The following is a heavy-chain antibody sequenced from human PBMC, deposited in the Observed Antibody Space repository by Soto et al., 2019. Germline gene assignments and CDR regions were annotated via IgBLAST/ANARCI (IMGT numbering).Heavy chain of an antibody. CDR3: ATTGPPVDY. V-gene: IGHV1-18*01. Sequence: QVQLVQSGAEVKKPGASVKVSCKASGYTFSSYAISWVRQAPGQGLEWMGWIITYNGNTNYAQKLQGRVTMTTDTPTTTAYMDLRSLRSDDTAVYYCATTGPPVDYWGQGTLVTVSS. CDR1: GYTFSSYA. CDR2: IITYNGNT. J-gene: IGHJ4*02.